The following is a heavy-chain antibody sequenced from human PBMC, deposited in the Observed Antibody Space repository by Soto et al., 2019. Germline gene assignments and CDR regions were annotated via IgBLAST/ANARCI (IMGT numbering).Heavy chain of an antibody. V-gene: IGHV3-30-3*01. D-gene: IGHD5-18*01. J-gene: IGHJ4*02. Sequence: PGGSLRLFCAASGFTFSAYAIHWVRQAPGKVLEWVAVISYDGNNKLFADSVKGRFTVSRDNSKNTVDLQMNSLRPEDTAVYYCARGESGYTYGYTGDHWGQGTLVTVSS. CDR3: ARGESGYTYGYTGDH. CDR1: GFTFSAYA. CDR2: ISYDGNNK.